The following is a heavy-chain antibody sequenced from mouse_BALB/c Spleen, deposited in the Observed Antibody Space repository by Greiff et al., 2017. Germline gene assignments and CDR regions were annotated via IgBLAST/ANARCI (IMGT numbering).Heavy chain of an antibody. CDR3: GREDYGSSYYFDY. J-gene: IGHJ2*01. CDR2: IYPGDGDT. CDR1: GYTFTSYW. V-gene: IGHV1-87*01. Sequence: VQLQQSGAELARPGASVKLSCKASGYTFTSYWMQWVKQRPGQGLEWIGAIYPGDGDTRYTQKFKGKATLTADKSSSTAYMQLSSLASEDSAVYYCGREDYGSSYYFDYWGQGTTLTVSS. D-gene: IGHD1-1*01.